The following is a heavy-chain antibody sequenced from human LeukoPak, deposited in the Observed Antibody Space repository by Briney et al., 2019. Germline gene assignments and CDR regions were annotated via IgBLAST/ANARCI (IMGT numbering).Heavy chain of an antibody. D-gene: IGHD3-10*01. Sequence: PGGSLRLSCEVSGFTFRSYWMYWVRQAPGKGLVWVSQINSPGDNTNHADSVEGRFTISRDNAKNKLYLQMNNLRVDDTAVYYCTGGGTKVRGLSTGMDVWGRGTTVTVSS. J-gene: IGHJ6*04. CDR1: GFTFRSYW. CDR3: TGGGTKVRGLSTGMDV. CDR2: INSPGDNT. V-gene: IGHV3-74*01.